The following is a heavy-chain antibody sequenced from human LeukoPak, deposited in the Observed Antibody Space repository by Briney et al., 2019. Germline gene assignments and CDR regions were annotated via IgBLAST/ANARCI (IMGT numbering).Heavy chain of an antibody. D-gene: IGHD3-10*01. CDR2: INPSGGST. CDR1: GYTFTSYY. CDR3: ARNYGSGIDY. Sequence: ASVKVSCKASGYTFTSYYMYWVRQAPGQGLEWMGIINPSGGSTSYAQKFQGRVTMTRDMSTSTVYMELSSLRSEDTAVYYCARNYGSGIDYWGQGTLVTVSS. V-gene: IGHV1-46*01. J-gene: IGHJ4*02.